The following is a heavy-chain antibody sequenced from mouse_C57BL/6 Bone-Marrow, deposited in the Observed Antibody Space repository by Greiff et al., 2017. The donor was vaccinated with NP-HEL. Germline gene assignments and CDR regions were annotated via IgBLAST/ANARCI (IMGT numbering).Heavy chain of an antibody. Sequence: VQLQQPGAELVKPGASVKLSCKASGYTFTSYWMHWVKPRPGQGLEWIGMIHPNSGSTNYNEKFKSKATLTVDKSSSTAYMQLSSLTSEDSAVYYCARSLLRWLLFDDWGQGTTLTVSS. CDR3: ARSLLRWLLFDD. V-gene: IGHV1-64*01. D-gene: IGHD2-3*01. CDR2: IHPNSGST. J-gene: IGHJ2*01. CDR1: GYTFTSYW.